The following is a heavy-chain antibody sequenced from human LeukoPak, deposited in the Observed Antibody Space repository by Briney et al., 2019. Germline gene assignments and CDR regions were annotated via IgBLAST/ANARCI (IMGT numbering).Heavy chain of an antibody. CDR2: IYHSGST. Sequence: TLSLTCAVAGGSISSGGYSWSWIRQPPGKGLEWIGYIYHSGSTYYNPSLKSRVTISVDRSKHQFSLTLSSVTAGDTAVYYCARGPRVTGAFDIWGQGTMVTVSS. CDR1: GGSISSGGYS. V-gene: IGHV4-30-2*01. CDR3: ARGPRVTGAFDI. J-gene: IGHJ3*02. D-gene: IGHD4-17*01.